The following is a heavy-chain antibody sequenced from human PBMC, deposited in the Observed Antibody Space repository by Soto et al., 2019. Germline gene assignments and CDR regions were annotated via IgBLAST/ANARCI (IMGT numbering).Heavy chain of an antibody. J-gene: IGHJ6*02. D-gene: IGHD3-10*01. Sequence: GGSLRLSCVASGFTFSSYGMHWVRQAPGKGLEWVAVIWYDGSNKYYADSVKGRFTISRDNSKKQLYLQMSSLRAEDTAVYYCARSEGTMVRGVYYYYGMDVWGQGTTVTVSS. CDR2: IWYDGSNK. V-gene: IGHV3-33*01. CDR3: ARSEGTMVRGVYYYYGMDV. CDR1: GFTFSSYG.